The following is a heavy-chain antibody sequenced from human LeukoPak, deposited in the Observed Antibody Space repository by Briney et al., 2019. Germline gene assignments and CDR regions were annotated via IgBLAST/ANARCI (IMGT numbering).Heavy chain of an antibody. CDR3: ARDRDLYYYDYYMDV. J-gene: IGHJ6*03. V-gene: IGHV1-2*02. CDR1: GYTLTRYY. Sequence: ASVKVSCKASGYTLTRYYMHWVRQAPGQGLEWMGWINPNSGGTHYAQKFQGRVTMTRDTSISTAYMELSRLRSDDTAVYYCARDRDLYYYDYYMDVWGKGTTVTVSS. CDR2: INPNSGGT.